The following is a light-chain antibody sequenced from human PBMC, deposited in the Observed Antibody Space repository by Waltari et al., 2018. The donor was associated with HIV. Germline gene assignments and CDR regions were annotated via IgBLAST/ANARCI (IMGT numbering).Light chain of an antibody. V-gene: IGLV1-40*01. CDR1: SPNIGAGYD. CDR3: QSYDSSLSGSV. CDR2: GNS. J-gene: IGLJ2*01. Sequence: QAVLTQPPSVSGAPGLRVTIPCPGSSPNIGAGYDVHWYQQLPGTAPKLLLYGNSNRPSGVPDRFSGSKSGTSASLAIAGLQAEDEAEYYCQSYDSSLSGSVFGGGTKLTVL.